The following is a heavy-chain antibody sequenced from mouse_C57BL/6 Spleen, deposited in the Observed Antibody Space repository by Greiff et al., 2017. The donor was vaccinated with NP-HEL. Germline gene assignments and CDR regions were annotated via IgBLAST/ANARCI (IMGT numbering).Heavy chain of an antibody. Sequence: QVQLQQSGPELVKPGASVKISCKASGYAFSSSWMNWVKQRPGKGLEWIGRIYPGDGDTNYNGKFKGKATLTADKSSSTAYMQLSSLTSEDSAVYFCARDGITTVVARYAMDYWGQGTSVTVSS. D-gene: IGHD1-1*01. CDR3: ARDGITTVVARYAMDY. CDR2: IYPGDGDT. CDR1: GYAFSSSW. J-gene: IGHJ4*01. V-gene: IGHV1-82*01.